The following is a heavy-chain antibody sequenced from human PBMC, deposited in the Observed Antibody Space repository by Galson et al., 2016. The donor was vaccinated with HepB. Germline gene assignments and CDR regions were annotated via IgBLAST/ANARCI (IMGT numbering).Heavy chain of an antibody. CDR3: AKDLWVRQQLAYYFDY. CDR2: ISHSGGTT. CDR1: EFTFSSYA. Sequence: SLRLSCAASEFTFSSYAMAWVRQAPGKGLEWVSDISHSGGTTYCADSVKGRFTVSRDNSKNTLYLQMSSLRAEDTAVYYCAKDLWVRQQLAYYFDYWGQGTLVTVSS. J-gene: IGHJ4*02. D-gene: IGHD6-13*01. V-gene: IGHV3-23*01.